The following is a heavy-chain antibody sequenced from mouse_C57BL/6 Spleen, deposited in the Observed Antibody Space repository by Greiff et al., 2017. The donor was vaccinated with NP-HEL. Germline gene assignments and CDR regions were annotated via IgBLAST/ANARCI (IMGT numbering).Heavy chain of an antibody. V-gene: IGHV5-17*01. Sequence: EVQVVESGGGLVKPGGSLKLSCAASGFTFSDYGMHWVRQAPEKGLEWVAYISSGSSTIYYADTVKGRFTISRDNAKNTLFLQMTSLRSEDTAMYYCARRSTDGYPFAYWGQGTLVTVSA. D-gene: IGHD2-3*01. CDR3: ARRSTDGYPFAY. J-gene: IGHJ3*01. CDR2: ISSGSSTI. CDR1: GFTFSDYG.